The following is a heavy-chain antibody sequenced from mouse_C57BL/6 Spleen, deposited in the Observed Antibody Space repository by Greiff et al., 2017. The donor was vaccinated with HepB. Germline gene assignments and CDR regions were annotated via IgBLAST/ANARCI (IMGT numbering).Heavy chain of an antibody. CDR3: ARDWEGVFAY. J-gene: IGHJ3*01. Sequence: VQVVESGGGLVKPGGSLKLSCAASGFTFSSYAMSWVRQTPEKRLEWVATISDGGSYTYYPDNVKGRFTISRDNAKNNLYLQMSHLKSEDTAMYYCARDWEGVFAYWGQGTLVTVSA. D-gene: IGHD4-1*01. CDR1: GFTFSSYA. V-gene: IGHV5-4*01. CDR2: ISDGGSYT.